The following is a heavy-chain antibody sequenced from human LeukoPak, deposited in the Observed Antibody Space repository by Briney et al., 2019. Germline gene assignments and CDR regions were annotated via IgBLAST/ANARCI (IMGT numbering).Heavy chain of an antibody. Sequence: SETLSLTCTVSGGSISSGDYYWSWIRQPPGKGLEWIGYIHYSGSTYYNPSLKSRVTISVDTSKNQFSLKLSSVTAADTAVYYCARAGPITQIDYWGQGTLVTVSS. J-gene: IGHJ4*02. CDR3: ARAGPITQIDY. D-gene: IGHD3-10*01. V-gene: IGHV4-30-4*01. CDR2: IHYSGST. CDR1: GGSISSGDYY.